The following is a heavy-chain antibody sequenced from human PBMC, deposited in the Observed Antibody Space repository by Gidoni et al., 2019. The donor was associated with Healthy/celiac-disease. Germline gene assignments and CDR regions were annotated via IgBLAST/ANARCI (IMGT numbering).Heavy chain of an antibody. J-gene: IGHJ5*02. Sequence: EVQLVQSGAEVKKPGESLKISCTGSGYSFTSYWIGWVRQMPGKGLEWMGIIYPGDSDTRYSPSFQGQVTISADKSISTAYLQWSSLKASDTAMYYCARLHRRGFVVELVEPWGQGTLVTVSS. CDR2: IYPGDSDT. D-gene: IGHD2-15*01. CDR1: GYSFTSYW. CDR3: ARLHRRGFVVELVEP. V-gene: IGHV5-51*01.